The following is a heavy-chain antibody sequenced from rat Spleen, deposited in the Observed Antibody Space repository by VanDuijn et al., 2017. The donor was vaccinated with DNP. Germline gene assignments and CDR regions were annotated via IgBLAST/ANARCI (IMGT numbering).Heavy chain of an antibody. V-gene: IGHV5-20*01. D-gene: IGHD1-9*01. CDR1: GFTFSDYY. CDR3: TTESTYYGYFDY. J-gene: IGHJ2*01. Sequence: EVQLVESGGGLVQPGGSLTLSCAASGFTFSDYYMAWVRQSPTKGLEWVATIHSDGSSTYYRDSVRGRFTFSRDNAESTLYLQMDSLRSEDTATYYCTTESTYYGYFDYWGQGVMVTVSS. CDR2: IHSDGSST.